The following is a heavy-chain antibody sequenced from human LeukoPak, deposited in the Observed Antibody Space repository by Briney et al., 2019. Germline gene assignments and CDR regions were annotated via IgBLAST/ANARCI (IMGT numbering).Heavy chain of an antibody. V-gene: IGHV4-39*07. J-gene: IGHJ3*02. CDR3: AISPSTAMSRDDAFDI. D-gene: IGHD5-18*01. CDR2: IYYSGST. CDR1: RGSISSSSYY. Sequence: SQTLCLTCTVSRGSISSSSYYSGWIRPPPRKGLEWVVSIYYSGSTYYNPSLKSRVTISVDTSKNQFSLKLSSVTAADTAVYYCAISPSTAMSRDDAFDIWGQGTMVTVSS.